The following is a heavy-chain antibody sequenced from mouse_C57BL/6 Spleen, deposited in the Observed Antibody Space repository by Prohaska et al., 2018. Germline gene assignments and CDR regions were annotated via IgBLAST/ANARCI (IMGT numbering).Heavy chain of an antibody. CDR2: IYPRSGNT. D-gene: IGHD2-5*01. CDR1: GYTFTSYG. CDR3: AAHSNSRDWYFDV. V-gene: IGHV1-81*01. J-gene: IGHJ1*03. Sequence: QVQLQQSGAELARPGASVKLSCTASGYTFTSYGISWVKQRTGQGLEWIGEIYPRSGNTYYNEKFKGKATLTADKASSTAYMELRSLTSEDSAVYFCAAHSNSRDWYFDVWGTGTTVTVSS.